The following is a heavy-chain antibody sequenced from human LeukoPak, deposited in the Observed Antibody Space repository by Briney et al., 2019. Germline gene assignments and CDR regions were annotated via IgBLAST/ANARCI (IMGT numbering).Heavy chain of an antibody. D-gene: IGHD3-10*01. J-gene: IGHJ4*02. Sequence: ASVKVSCKASGYTFTGYYMHWVRQAPGQGLEWMGWISAYNGNTNYAQKLQGRVTMTTDTSTSTAYMELRSLRSDDTAVYYCARVLLWFGGGYFDYWGQGTLVTVSS. CDR1: GYTFTGYY. CDR2: ISAYNGNT. V-gene: IGHV1-18*04. CDR3: ARVLLWFGGGYFDY.